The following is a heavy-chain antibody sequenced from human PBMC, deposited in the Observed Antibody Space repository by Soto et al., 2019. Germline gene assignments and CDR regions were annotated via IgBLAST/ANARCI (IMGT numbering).Heavy chain of an antibody. V-gene: IGHV3-64D*06. D-gene: IGHD6-13*01. CDR3: VKGISSWYYADHFLDY. CDR2: ISSNGGST. J-gene: IGHJ4*02. CDR1: GFTFISYA. Sequence: HPGGSLRVSCSASGFTFISYAMHWVRQAPGKGLEYVSAISSNGGSTYYADSVKGRFTISRDNSKNTLYLQMSSLRAEDTAVYYCVKGISSWYYADHFLDYWGQGTLVTVSS.